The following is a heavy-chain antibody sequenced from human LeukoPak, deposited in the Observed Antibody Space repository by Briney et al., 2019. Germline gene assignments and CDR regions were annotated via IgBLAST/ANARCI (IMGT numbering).Heavy chain of an antibody. V-gene: IGHV3-21*01. CDR3: ARAHGPIT. CDR2: ISSSGSYI. CDR1: GLTFSSES. J-gene: IGHJ4*02. Sequence: NPGGSLRLSCAVSGLTFSSESMNWVRQAPGKGLEWVSFISSSGSYIYYADSVKGRFTISRDNAKKSLSLQMNSLRVEDTAAYYCARAHGPITWGQGTLVTVSS.